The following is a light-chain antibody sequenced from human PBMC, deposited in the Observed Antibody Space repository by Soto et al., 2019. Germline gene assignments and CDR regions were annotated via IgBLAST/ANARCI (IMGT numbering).Light chain of an antibody. J-gene: IGKJ2*01. Sequence: EIVLTQSPGTLSLSPGERGTLSCRASQTVSSSYLAWYQQKPGQAPRLLIYGASSRATGIPDRFRGSGSGTDFTITISRLEPEDFAVYYCQQYGGSPRTFGQGTKLEIK. CDR3: QQYGGSPRT. CDR1: QTVSSSY. V-gene: IGKV3-20*01. CDR2: GAS.